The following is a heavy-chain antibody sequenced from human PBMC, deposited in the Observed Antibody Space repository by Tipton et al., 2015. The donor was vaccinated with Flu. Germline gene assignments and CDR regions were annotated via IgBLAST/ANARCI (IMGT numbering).Heavy chain of an antibody. J-gene: IGHJ4*02. D-gene: IGHD3-10*02. CDR3: ARHTGDSVRGVVDY. CDR2: IYHSGTT. Sequence: LSLTCRVSGYSINSAYYWGWIRQPPGKGLEWIGSIYHSGTTYYNPSLKSRLTISVDTSKNQFSLKLNSVTAADTAVYYCARHTGDSVRGVVDYWGQGTLVTVSS. CDR1: GYSINSAYY. V-gene: IGHV4-38-2*01.